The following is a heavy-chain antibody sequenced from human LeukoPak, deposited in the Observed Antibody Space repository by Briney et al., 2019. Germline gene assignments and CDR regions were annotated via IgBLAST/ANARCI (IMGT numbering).Heavy chain of an antibody. CDR2: IIPILGIA. J-gene: IGHJ4*02. V-gene: IGHV1-69*04. D-gene: IGHD2-2*01. CDR1: GGTFSSYA. Sequence: SVKVSCKASGGTFSSYAISWVRQAPGQGLEWMGRIIPILGIANYAQKFQGRVTITADKSTSTAYMELSSLRSEDTAVYYCARDRGVVPAATISSSWTLDCWGRGTLVTVSS. CDR3: ARDRGVVPAATISSSWTLDC.